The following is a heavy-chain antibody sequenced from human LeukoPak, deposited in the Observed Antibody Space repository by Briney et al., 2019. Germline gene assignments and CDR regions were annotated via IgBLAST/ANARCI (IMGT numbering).Heavy chain of an antibody. D-gene: IGHD3-22*01. CDR3: AGLITMIVVVGY. V-gene: IGHV4-59*04. CDR2: IYYSGST. CDR1: GGSISSYY. Sequence: SETLSLTCTVSGGSISSYYWSWIRQPPGKGLEWIGYIYYSGSTYYNPSLKSRVTISVDTSKNQFSLKLSSVTAADTAVYYCAGLITMIVVVGYWGQGTLVTVSS. J-gene: IGHJ4*02.